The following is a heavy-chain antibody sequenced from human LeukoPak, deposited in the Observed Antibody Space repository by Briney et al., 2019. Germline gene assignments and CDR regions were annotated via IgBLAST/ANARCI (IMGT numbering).Heavy chain of an antibody. Sequence: SVKVSCKASGGTFSSYAISWVRQAPGQGLEWMGGIIPIFGTANYAQKFQGRVTITADESTSTAYMELSSLRSEDTAVYYCARPYDSRGYTYGMGVWGQGTTVTVSS. CDR1: GGTFSSYA. V-gene: IGHV1-69*01. D-gene: IGHD3-22*01. CDR2: IIPIFGTA. J-gene: IGHJ6*02. CDR3: ARPYDSRGYTYGMGV.